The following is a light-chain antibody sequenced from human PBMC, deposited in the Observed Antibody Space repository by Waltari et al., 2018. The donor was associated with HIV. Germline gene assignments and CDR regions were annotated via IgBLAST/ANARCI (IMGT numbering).Light chain of an antibody. CDR3: CSYAGSYAYV. CDR1: SSDVGGYNY. J-gene: IGLJ1*01. V-gene: IGLV2-11*01. CDR2: DVS. Sequence: VFGSPGQSVTISCTGTSSDVGGYNYVSWYQQHPGKAPKLMIYDVSKRPSGVPDRFSGSKSGNTASLTISGLQAEDEADYYCCSYAGSYAYVFGTGTKVTVL.